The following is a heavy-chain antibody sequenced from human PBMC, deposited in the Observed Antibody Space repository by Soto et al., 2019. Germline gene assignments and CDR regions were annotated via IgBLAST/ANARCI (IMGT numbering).Heavy chain of an antibody. D-gene: IGHD3-22*01. CDR1: GFTFSNAW. CDR3: TTAATMIVVVITTTFDP. V-gene: IGHV3-15*01. CDR2: IKSKTDGGTT. J-gene: IGHJ5*02. Sequence: PGGSLRLSCAASGFTFSNAWMSWVRQAPGKGLEWVGRIKSKTDGGTTDYAAPVKGRFTISRDDSKNTLYLQMNSLKTEDTAVYYCTTAATMIVVVITTTFDPWGRGTLVTVSS.